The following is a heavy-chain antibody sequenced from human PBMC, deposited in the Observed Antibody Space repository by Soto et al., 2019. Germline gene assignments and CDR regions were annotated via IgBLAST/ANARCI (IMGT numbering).Heavy chain of an antibody. V-gene: IGHV5-10-1*01. D-gene: IGHD1-26*01. CDR3: ARRPNLVDPYYYYYAMDV. J-gene: IGHJ6*02. CDR1: SNNCTGYS. CDR2: IDPSDSYN. Sequence: ESPNMSLEVASNNCTGYSIKVVHSLRERGLEWMGRIDPSDSYNNYSPSFQGHVTISADKSISTAYLQWSSLKASDTAMYYWARRPNLVDPYYYYYAMDVWGQVTKVTVAS.